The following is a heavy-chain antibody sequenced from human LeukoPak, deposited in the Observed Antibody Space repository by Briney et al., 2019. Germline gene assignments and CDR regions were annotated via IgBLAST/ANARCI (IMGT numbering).Heavy chain of an antibody. CDR2: IIPIFGTA. CDR3: ASAAAAGKYSSYFDY. J-gene: IGHJ4*02. D-gene: IGHD6-13*01. CDR1: GGTFSSDA. Sequence: GASVKVSCKASGGTFSSDAISWVRQAPGQGLEWMGGIIPIFGTANYAQKFQGRVTITADESTSTAYMELSSLRSEDTAVYYCASAAAAGKYSSYFDYWGPGTLVTVSS. V-gene: IGHV1-69*01.